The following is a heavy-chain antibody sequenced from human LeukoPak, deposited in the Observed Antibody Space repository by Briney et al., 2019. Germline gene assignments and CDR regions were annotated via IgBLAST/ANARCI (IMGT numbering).Heavy chain of an antibody. Sequence: PGGSLRLSCAASGFTVSSNYMSWVRQAPGKGLEWVSVIYSGGSTYYADSVKGRFTISRDNSKNTLYLQMNSLRAEDTAVYYCARKQWLRGFSYWGQGTLVTVSS. J-gene: IGHJ4*02. V-gene: IGHV3-53*01. CDR1: GFTVSSNY. CDR2: IYSGGST. CDR3: ARKQWLRGFSY. D-gene: IGHD6-19*01.